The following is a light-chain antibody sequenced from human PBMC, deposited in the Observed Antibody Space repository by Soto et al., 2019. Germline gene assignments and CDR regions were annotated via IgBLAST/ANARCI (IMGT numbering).Light chain of an antibody. CDR2: WAS. Sequence: DIVMTQSPDSLAVSLGARATINCKSSQSVLYSSNNKNYLAWYQQKPGQPPTLLISWASTLESGVPDRFSGSRSGTDFTRTISSLQAGDVAVYYGQQYYSTPLTFSRGNKVEIK. J-gene: IGKJ4*01. V-gene: IGKV4-1*01. CDR1: QSVLYSSNNKNY. CDR3: QQYYSTPLT.